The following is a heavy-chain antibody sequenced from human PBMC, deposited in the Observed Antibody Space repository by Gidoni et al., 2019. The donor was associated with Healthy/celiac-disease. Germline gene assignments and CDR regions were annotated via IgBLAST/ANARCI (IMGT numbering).Heavy chain of an antibody. D-gene: IGHD2-15*01. CDR1: GFTFSSYA. J-gene: IGHJ6*02. CDR2: ISYDGSNK. Sequence: QVQLVESGGGVVQPGRSLRLSCAASGFTFSSYAMDWVRQAPGKGLEWVAVISYDGSNKYYADSVKGRFTISRDNSKNTLYLQMNSLRAEDTAVYYCARGPPRVVVAEYYYYGMDVWGQGTTVTVSS. CDR3: ARGPPRVVVAEYYYYGMDV. V-gene: IGHV3-30*04.